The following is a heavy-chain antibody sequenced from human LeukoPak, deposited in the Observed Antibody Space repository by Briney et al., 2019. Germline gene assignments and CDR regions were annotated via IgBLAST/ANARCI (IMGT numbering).Heavy chain of an antibody. Sequence: SETLPLTCTVSGDPISSHYWSWIRQSPGKGLEWIGYIYYSGSTYYNPSLQSRVTISVDTSKNEFSLELGSVSAAGTVVYCWARILSPGYPDYWGQGTLVTVSS. CDR3: ARILSPGYPDY. V-gene: IGHV4-59*11. J-gene: IGHJ4*02. CDR2: IYYSGST. CDR1: GDPISSHY. D-gene: IGHD2/OR15-2a*01.